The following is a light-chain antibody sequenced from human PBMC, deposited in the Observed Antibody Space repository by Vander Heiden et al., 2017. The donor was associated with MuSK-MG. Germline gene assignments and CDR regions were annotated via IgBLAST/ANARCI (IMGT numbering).Light chain of an antibody. CDR1: TGAVTSGYY. V-gene: IGLV7-43*01. J-gene: IGLJ1*01. Sequence: QTVVTQEPSLTVSPGGTVTLTCASSTGAVTSGYYPTWFQQKPGQAPKALIYGTSNKHSGTPARFSGSLLGGKAALTLSGVQAEDEAEYYCLLYYGGALVFGTGTKVTGL. CDR2: GTS. CDR3: LLYYGGALV.